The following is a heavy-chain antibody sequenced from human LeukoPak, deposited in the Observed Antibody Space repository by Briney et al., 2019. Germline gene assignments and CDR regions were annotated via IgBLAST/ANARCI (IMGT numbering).Heavy chain of an antibody. Sequence: VGSLRLSCAASGFTFSSSSMSWVRQAPGKGLEWVSVISGSGGSTDYADSVKGRFTISRDNSKNTLYLQINSLRAEDTAVYYCAKGSGWYVWGQGTLVTVSS. D-gene: IGHD6-19*01. J-gene: IGHJ4*02. CDR2: ISGSGGST. V-gene: IGHV3-23*01. CDR1: GFTFSSSS. CDR3: AKGSGWYV.